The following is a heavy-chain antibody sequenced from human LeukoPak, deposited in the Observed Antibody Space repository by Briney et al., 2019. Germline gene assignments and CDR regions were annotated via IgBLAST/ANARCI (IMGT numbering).Heavy chain of an antibody. D-gene: IGHD3-3*01. Sequence: PSETLSLTCTVSGGSISSSSYYWGWIRQPPGKGLEWIGSIYYSGSTYYNPSLKSRVTISVDTSKNQFSLKLSSVTAADTAVYYCARDQDFWSGYYLGYWGQGTLVTVSS. CDR2: IYYSGST. V-gene: IGHV4-39*01. J-gene: IGHJ4*02. CDR3: ARDQDFWSGYYLGY. CDR1: GGSISSSSYY.